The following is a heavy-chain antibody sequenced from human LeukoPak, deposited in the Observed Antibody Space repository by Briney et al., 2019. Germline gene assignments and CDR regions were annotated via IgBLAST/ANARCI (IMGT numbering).Heavy chain of an antibody. D-gene: IGHD2-2*02. CDR3: ARDGPFYCSSTSCYIYYFDY. V-gene: IGHV3-33*01. CDR2: IWYDGSNK. CDR1: GFTFSSYG. Sequence: GGSLRLSCAASGFTFSSYGMHWVRQAPGKGLEWVAVIWYDGSNKYYADSVKGRFTISRDNSKNTLYLQMNSLRAEDTAVYYCARDGPFYCSSTSCYIYYFDYWGQGTLVTVSS. J-gene: IGHJ4*02.